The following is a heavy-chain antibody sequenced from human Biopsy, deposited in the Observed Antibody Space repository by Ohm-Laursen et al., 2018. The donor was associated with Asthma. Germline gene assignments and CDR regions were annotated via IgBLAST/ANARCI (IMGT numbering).Heavy chain of an antibody. V-gene: IGHV4-31*03. Sequence: SLTLSFTSSGSGSCISGGRYYWRWTRHHLGSGPVWIGDIDYSYSTYYNPSLKSRVSLSPDTSKNQFFLRLSSLTAADTAVYYCARGRGYCRDGNCYNYYFENWGQGTLVTVSS. CDR2: IDYSYST. D-gene: IGHD2-15*01. J-gene: IGHJ4*02. CDR3: ARGRGYCRDGNCYNYYFEN. CDR1: GSCISGGRYY.